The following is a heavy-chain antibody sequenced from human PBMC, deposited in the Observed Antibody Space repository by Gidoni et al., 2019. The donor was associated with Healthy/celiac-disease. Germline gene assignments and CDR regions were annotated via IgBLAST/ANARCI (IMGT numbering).Heavy chain of an antibody. J-gene: IGHJ5*02. Sequence: QVQLVQSGAEVKKPGSSVKVSCKASGGTFSSYAISWVRQAPGQGLEWMGGIIPIFGTANYAQKFQGRVTITADESTSTAYMELSSLRSEDTAVYYCARAPSQGDTRLLMGWFDPWGQGTLVTVSS. CDR2: IIPIFGTA. CDR3: ARAPSQGDTRLLMGWFDP. CDR1: GGTFSSYA. D-gene: IGHD5-18*01. V-gene: IGHV1-69*01.